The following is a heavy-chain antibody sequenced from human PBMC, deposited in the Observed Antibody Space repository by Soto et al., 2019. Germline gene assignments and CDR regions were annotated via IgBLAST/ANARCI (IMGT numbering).Heavy chain of an antibody. Sequence: QITLKESGPTLVKPTQTLTLTCTFSGFSLSTSGVGVGWIRQPPGKALEWLALIYWDDDKRYSPSLKSRLTITKDTSKIQVVLTMTNMDPVDTATYYCAHSGAATRYWYFDLWGRGTLVTVSS. CDR2: IYWDDDK. CDR1: GFSLSTSGVG. D-gene: IGHD2-15*01. J-gene: IGHJ2*01. CDR3: AHSGAATRYWYFDL. V-gene: IGHV2-5*02.